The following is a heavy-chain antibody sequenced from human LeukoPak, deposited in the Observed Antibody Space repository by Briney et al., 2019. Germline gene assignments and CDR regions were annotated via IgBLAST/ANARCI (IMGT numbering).Heavy chain of an antibody. J-gene: IGHJ4*02. CDR3: ARDGGGSYYRVNPHFDY. CDR1: GYTFIRYG. V-gene: IGHV1-18*01. CDR2: ISAYNGNT. D-gene: IGHD1-26*01. Sequence: ASVKVSCKASGYTFIRYGISWVRQAPGQGLEYMGWISAYNGNTNYAQKVQGRVTMTKDTSTRTAYMELRSLRYDDTAVYYCARDGGGSYYRVNPHFDYWGQGTLVTVSS.